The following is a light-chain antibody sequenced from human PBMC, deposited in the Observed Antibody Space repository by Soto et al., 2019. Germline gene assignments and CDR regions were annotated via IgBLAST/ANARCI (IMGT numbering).Light chain of an antibody. J-gene: IGKJ1*01. V-gene: IGKV3-20*01. Sequence: EIELTQSPGTLSLSPGERVTLSCRASQNISSNYLAWYQQTPGQSPRVLMYGASSRAPGIPDRFSGSASETDFTVTISRTEPEASAVCNCQQYDSSPRTFGQGTKVEIK. CDR1: QNISSNY. CDR2: GAS. CDR3: QQYDSSPRT.